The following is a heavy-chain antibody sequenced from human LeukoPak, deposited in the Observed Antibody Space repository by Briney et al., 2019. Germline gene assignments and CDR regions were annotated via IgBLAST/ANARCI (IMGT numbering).Heavy chain of an antibody. J-gene: IGHJ6*02. V-gene: IGHV1-69*04. Sequence: GASVKVSCKASGGTFSSYAISWVRQAPGQGLEWMGRIIPILGIANYAQKFQGRVTITADKSTSTAYMELSSLRSEDTAVYYCAILHYSGSGSYRYYGMDVWGQGTTVTVSS. D-gene: IGHD3-10*01. CDR1: GGTFSSYA. CDR2: IIPILGIA. CDR3: AILHYSGSGSYRYYGMDV.